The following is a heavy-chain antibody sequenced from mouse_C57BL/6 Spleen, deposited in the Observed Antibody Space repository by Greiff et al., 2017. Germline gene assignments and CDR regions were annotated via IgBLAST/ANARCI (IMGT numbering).Heavy chain of an antibody. CDR1: GYAFSSSW. Sequence: VKLQESGPELVKPGASVKISCKASGYAFSSSWMNWVKQRPGKGLEWIGLIYPGDGDTNYNGKFKGKATLTADKSSSTAYMQLSILTSEDSAVYFCARAGFDYWGQGTTLTVSS. CDR3: ARAGFDY. V-gene: IGHV1-82*01. D-gene: IGHD4-1*01. J-gene: IGHJ2*01. CDR2: IYPGDGDT.